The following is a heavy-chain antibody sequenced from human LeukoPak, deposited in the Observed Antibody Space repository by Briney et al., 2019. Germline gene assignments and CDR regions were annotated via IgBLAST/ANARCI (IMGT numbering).Heavy chain of an antibody. V-gene: IGHV4-59*01. Sequence: SETLSPTCTVSGDSISSYYWSWIRQPPGKGLEWIGYIYYSGSPNYNPSLKSRVTISVDTSKNQFSLKLSSVTAADTAVYYCARSGSPLYFDFWGQGTLVTVSS. CDR2: IYYSGSP. J-gene: IGHJ4*02. CDR1: GDSISSYY. D-gene: IGHD1-14*01. CDR3: ARSGSPLYFDF.